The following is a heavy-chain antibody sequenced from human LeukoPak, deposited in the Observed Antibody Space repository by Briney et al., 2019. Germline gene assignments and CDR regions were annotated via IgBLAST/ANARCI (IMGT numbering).Heavy chain of an antibody. V-gene: IGHV3-66*01. CDR3: ARDSNYDY. CDR2: IYSGGST. Sequence: GGSLRLSCAASGFTVSSTYMSWVRQPPGKGLEWVSVIYSGGSTFYADSVNGRFTISRDNSKNTLYLQMNSLRAEDTAVYYCARDSNYDYWGQGTLVTVSS. CDR1: GFTVSSTY. J-gene: IGHJ4*02. D-gene: IGHD3-3*02.